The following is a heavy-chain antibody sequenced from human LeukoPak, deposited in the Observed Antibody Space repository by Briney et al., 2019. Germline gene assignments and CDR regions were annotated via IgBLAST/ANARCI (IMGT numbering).Heavy chain of an antibody. J-gene: IGHJ4*02. CDR1: GGTFSSYA. V-gene: IGHV1-69*05. Sequence: SVKVSCKASGGTFSSYAISSVRQAPGQGLEWMGRIIPIFGTANYAQKFQGRVTITTDESTSTAYMELSSLRSEDTAVYYCARVGVAVAAPFDYWGQGTLVTVSS. CDR2: IIPIFGTA. CDR3: ARVGVAVAAPFDY. D-gene: IGHD6-19*01.